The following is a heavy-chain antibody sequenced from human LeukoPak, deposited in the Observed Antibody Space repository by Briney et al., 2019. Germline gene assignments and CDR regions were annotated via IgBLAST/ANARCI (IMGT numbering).Heavy chain of an antibody. Sequence: GASVTVSCKASGYTFTGYYMHWVRQAPGQGLEWMGWINPNSGGTNYAQKFQGRVTMTRDTSISTAYMELSRLRSDDTAVYYCARDRFYCSSTSCYMRGIWFDPWGQGTLVTVSS. V-gene: IGHV1-2*02. CDR3: ARDRFYCSSTSCYMRGIWFDP. J-gene: IGHJ5*02. D-gene: IGHD2-2*02. CDR1: GYTFTGYY. CDR2: INPNSGGT.